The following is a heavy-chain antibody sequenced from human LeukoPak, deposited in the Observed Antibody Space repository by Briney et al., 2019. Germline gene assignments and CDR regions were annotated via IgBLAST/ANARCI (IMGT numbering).Heavy chain of an antibody. J-gene: IGHJ4*02. D-gene: IGHD2-21*01. CDR3: ARPYCGGDCYSPFYFDY. CDR2: IYPGDSDT. V-gene: IGHV5-51*01. CDR1: GYSFTSYW. Sequence: GESLKLSCKGSGYSFTSYWIGWVRQMPGKGLEWMGIIYPGDSDTRYSPSFQGQVTISADKSISTAYLQWSSLKASDTAMYYCARPYCGGDCYSPFYFDYWGQGTLVTVSS.